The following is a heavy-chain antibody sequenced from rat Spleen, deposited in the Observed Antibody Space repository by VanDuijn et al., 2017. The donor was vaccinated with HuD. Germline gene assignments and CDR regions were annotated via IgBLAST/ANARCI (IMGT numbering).Heavy chain of an antibody. D-gene: IGHD1-1*01. J-gene: IGHJ3*01. CDR3: TRGGYYRY. CDR2: ISYDGSIT. CDR1: GFIFSDHY. Sequence: EVQLVESGGGLVQSGRSMKLSCAASGFIFSDHYVAWVRQTPTEGLEWVASISYDGSITYYRDSVKGRFTISRDPAQNTLYLQMNSLRSEDTATYYCTRGGYYRYWGQGTLVTVSS. V-gene: IGHV5-22*01.